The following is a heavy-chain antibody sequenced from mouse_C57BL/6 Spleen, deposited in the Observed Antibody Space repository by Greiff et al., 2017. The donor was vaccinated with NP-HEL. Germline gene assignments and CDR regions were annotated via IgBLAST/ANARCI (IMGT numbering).Heavy chain of an antibody. CDR2: IDPANGNT. J-gene: IGHJ4*01. Sequence: VQLQQSVAELVRPGASVKLSCTASGFNIQNTYMHWVKQRPEQGLEWIGRIDPANGNTKYAPKFQGKATITADTSSNTAYLQLSSLTSEDTAIDYCARGNYYAMDYWGQGTSVTVSS. V-gene: IGHV14-3*01. CDR3: ARGNYYAMDY. CDR1: GFNIQNTY.